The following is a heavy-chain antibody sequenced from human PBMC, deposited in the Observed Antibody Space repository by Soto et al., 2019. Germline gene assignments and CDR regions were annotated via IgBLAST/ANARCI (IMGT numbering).Heavy chain of an antibody. CDR2: INNNGNT. V-gene: IGHV4-59*02. CDR1: GGSVSGYH. J-gene: IGHJ4*02. CDR3: VRDKSPYSSGWHNRHFDY. Sequence: SETLSLTCNVSGGSVSGYHWSWIRQPPGKGLEWIGYINNNGNTNYSPSLKSRVTISVDTSKDQISLNLTSVTAEDTAVYYCVRDKSPYSSGWHNRHFDYWGQGTLVTVSS. D-gene: IGHD6-19*01.